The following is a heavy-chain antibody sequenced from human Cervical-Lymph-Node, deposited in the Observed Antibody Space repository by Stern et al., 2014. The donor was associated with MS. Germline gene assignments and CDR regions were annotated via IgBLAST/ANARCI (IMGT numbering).Heavy chain of an antibody. CDR1: GYTFTSYG. CDR3: ARDKMHAFDY. V-gene: IGHV1-18*01. Sequence: QVQLVQSGTEVKKPGASLIVSCKASGYTFTSYGISWVRQAPGQGLEWVGWISADSGATKYVQNLPGRITLTRDTSTGTAHLDLRTLRYEDTAVYYCARDKMHAFDYWGQGTLVSVSS. CDR2: ISADSGAT. D-gene: IGHD2-8*01. J-gene: IGHJ4*02.